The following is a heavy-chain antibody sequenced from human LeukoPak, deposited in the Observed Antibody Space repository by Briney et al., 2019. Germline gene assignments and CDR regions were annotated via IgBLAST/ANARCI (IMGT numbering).Heavy chain of an antibody. J-gene: IGHJ3*02. CDR2: IKPDGGHQ. Sequence: GGSLRLSCAASGLAFSDYWMSWVRQAPGKGLEWVANIKPDGGHQNYVDSVKGRFTISRDNSKNTLYLQMSSLRAEDTAVYYCARGGYYDSSGYSAFDIWGQGTMVTVSS. CDR3: ARGGYYDSSGYSAFDI. V-gene: IGHV3-7*04. CDR1: GLAFSDYW. D-gene: IGHD3-22*01.